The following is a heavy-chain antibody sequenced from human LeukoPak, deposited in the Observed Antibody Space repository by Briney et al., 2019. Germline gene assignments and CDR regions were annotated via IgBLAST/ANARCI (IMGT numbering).Heavy chain of an antibody. V-gene: IGHV6-1*01. CDR3: ARDLDGGWYDFDY. D-gene: IGHD6-19*01. CDR2: TYYRSKWYN. Sequence: SQTLSLTCAISGDSVSSNSVAWHWIRQSPSRGLEWLGRTYYRSKWYNDYALSVKSRIIINPDTSKNQFSLQLNSVSPEDTAVYYCARDLDGGWYDFDYWGQGTLVTVSS. J-gene: IGHJ4*02. CDR1: GDSVSSNSVA.